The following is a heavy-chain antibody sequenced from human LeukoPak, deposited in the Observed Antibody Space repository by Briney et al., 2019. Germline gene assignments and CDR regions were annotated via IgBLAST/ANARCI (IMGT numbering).Heavy chain of an antibody. CDR2: IIPIFGTA. CDR1: GGTFSSYA. V-gene: IGHV1-69*13. J-gene: IGHJ4*02. D-gene: IGHD3-10*01. Sequence: ASVKVSCKASGGTFSSYAISWVRQAPGQGLEWMGGIIPIFGTANYAQKFKGRVTITADESTSTAYMELSSLRSEDTAVYYCARNLYYYGSGSYYLQYYFDYWGQGTLVTVSS. CDR3: ARNLYYYGSGSYYLQYYFDY.